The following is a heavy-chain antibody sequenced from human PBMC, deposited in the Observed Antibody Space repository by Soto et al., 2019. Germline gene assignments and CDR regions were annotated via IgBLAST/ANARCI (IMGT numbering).Heavy chain of an antibody. V-gene: IGHV4-30-2*01. J-gene: IGHJ4*02. CDR2: IYHSGST. CDR3: ARGMTTVTTIDY. D-gene: IGHD4-4*01. CDR1: GGSISSGGYS. Sequence: QLQLQESGSGLVKPSQTLSLTCAVSGGSISSGGYSWSWIRQPPGKGLEWIGYIYHSGSTYYNPSPKSRVXXXVXRSKNQFSLTLSSVTAAATAVYYCARGMTTVTTIDYWGQGTLVTVSS.